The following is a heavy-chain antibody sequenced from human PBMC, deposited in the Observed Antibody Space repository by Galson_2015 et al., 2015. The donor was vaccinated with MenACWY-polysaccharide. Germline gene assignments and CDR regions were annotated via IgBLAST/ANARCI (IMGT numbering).Heavy chain of an antibody. CDR2: IHYRGST. J-gene: IGHJ4*02. V-gene: IGHV4-31*03. CDR1: GASTRSGGYY. CDR3: ARYNIAAGDFDY. D-gene: IGHD6-25*01. Sequence: TLSLTCPVSGASTRSGGYYWSWIRQHPGKGLEWMGYIHYRGSTSYNPSLKSRLLISGDASNGQFSLKLSSVTAADTAVYYCARYNIAAGDFDYWGQGALVTVSS.